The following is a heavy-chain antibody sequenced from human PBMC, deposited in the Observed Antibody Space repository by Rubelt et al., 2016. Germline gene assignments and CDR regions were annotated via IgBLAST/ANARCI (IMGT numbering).Heavy chain of an antibody. CDR1: GYTFTSYA. CDR3: ARGYCSGGSCYYFDY. V-gene: IGHV1-3*01. CDR2: INAGNGNT. D-gene: IGHD2-15*01. Sequence: QVQLVQSGVEVKKPGASVKVSCKASGYTFTSYAMHWVRQAPGQRLEWMGWINAGNGNTKYSQKFQGRVTITRDTSASTAYMELSSLRSEDTAVYYCARGYCSGGSCYYFDYWGQGTLVTVSS. J-gene: IGHJ4*02.